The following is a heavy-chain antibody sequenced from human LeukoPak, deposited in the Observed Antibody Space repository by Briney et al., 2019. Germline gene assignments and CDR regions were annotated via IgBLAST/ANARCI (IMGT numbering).Heavy chain of an antibody. CDR1: GGSFSGYY. J-gene: IGHJ6*03. CDR3: ARLHYDILTGYYSGEGRGAYYMDV. CDR2: INHSGST. Sequence: SETLSLTCAVYGGSFSGYYWSWIRQPPGKGLEWIGDINHSGSTNYNPSLKSRVTISVDTSKNQFSLKLSSVTAADTAVYYCARLHYDILTGYYSGEGRGAYYMDVWGKGTTVTVSS. V-gene: IGHV4-34*01. D-gene: IGHD3-9*01.